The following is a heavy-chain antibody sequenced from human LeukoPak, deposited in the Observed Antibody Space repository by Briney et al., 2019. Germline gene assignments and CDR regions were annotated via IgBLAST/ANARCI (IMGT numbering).Heavy chain of an antibody. D-gene: IGHD3-3*01. Sequence: ASVKVSCKASGYTFTGYYMHWVRQAPGQGLEWMGWINPNSGGTNYAQKFQGRVTMTRDTSISTAYMELSRLRSDDTAVYYCARDRYDFWSGYSGYWGQGTLVTVSS. CDR3: ARDRYDFWSGYSGY. V-gene: IGHV1-2*02. CDR2: INPNSGGT. CDR1: GYTFTGYY. J-gene: IGHJ4*02.